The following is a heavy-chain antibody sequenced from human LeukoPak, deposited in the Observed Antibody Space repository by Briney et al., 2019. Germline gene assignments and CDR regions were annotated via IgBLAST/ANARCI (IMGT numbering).Heavy chain of an antibody. CDR3: ARAEYCSSTSCYITSGVFDP. CDR2: IYYSGST. J-gene: IGHJ5*02. Sequence: SETLSLTCTVSGGSFSSGSYYWSWIRQPPGKGLEWIGYIYYSGSTYYNPSLKSRVTISVDTSKNQFSLKLSSVTAADTAVYYCARAEYCSSTSCYITSGVFDPWGQGTLVTVSS. D-gene: IGHD2-2*02. V-gene: IGHV4-30-4*08. CDR1: GGSFSSGSYY.